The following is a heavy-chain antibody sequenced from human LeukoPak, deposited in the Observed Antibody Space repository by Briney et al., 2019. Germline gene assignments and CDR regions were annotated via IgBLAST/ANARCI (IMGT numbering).Heavy chain of an antibody. CDR2: ISSGSSYI. J-gene: IGHJ6*02. Sequence: GALRLSCAASGFTFSSYNMNWVRQAPGKGLEWVSSISSGSSYIYYADSVKGRFTISRDNAKNSLYLQMNSLRAEDTGVYYCARGVLLAYYYGMDVWGQGTTVTVSS. CDR1: GFTFSSYN. V-gene: IGHV3-21*01. CDR3: ARGVLLAYYYGMDV.